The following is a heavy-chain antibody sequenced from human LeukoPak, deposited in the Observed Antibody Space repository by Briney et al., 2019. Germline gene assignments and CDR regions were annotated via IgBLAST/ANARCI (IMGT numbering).Heavy chain of an antibody. CDR1: GFTFSSYE. Sequence: GGSLRLSCAASGFTFSSYEMNWVRQAPGKGLEWVSYISSSGSTIYYADSVKGRFTISRDNAKNSLYLQMNSLRAEDTAVYYCARVFIGDYGDYQFDYWGQGTLVTASS. V-gene: IGHV3-48*03. D-gene: IGHD4-17*01. CDR2: ISSSGSTI. CDR3: ARVFIGDYGDYQFDY. J-gene: IGHJ4*02.